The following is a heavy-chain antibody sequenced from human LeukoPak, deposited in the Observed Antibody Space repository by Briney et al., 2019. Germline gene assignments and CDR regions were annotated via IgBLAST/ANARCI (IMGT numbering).Heavy chain of an antibody. D-gene: IGHD5-18*01. Sequence: KPSETLSLTCTVSGGSISSSNYYWGWIRQPPGKGLEWIGTIYYSVSTYYNPSLRSRVTISVDTSKNQFSLKLSSVTAADTAVYYCARLRTAMGTSNYWGQGTLVTVSS. CDR1: GGSISSSNYY. CDR2: IYYSVST. V-gene: IGHV4-39*01. J-gene: IGHJ4*02. CDR3: ARLRTAMGTSNY.